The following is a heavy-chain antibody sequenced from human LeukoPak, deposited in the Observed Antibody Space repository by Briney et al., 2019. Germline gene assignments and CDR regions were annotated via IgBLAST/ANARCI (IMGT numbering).Heavy chain of an antibody. V-gene: IGHV4-34*01. CDR1: GGSFSGYY. Sequence: SETLSLTCAVYGGSFSGYYWSWIRQPPGKGLEWIGEINHSGSTNYNPSLKSRVTISVDTSKNQFSLKLSSVTAADTAVYYCARGNGMARGVIIPRENDYWGQGTLVTVSS. D-gene: IGHD3-10*01. J-gene: IGHJ4*02. CDR2: INHSGST. CDR3: ARGNGMARGVIIPRENDY.